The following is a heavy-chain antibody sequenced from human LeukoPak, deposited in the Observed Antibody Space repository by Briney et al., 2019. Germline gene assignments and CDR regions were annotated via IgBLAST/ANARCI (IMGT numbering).Heavy chain of an antibody. V-gene: IGHV3-23*01. J-gene: IGHJ4*02. CDR2: ISGSGGST. CDR1: GFTFSSYA. D-gene: IGHD2-21*02. Sequence: PGGSLRLSCAASGFTFSSYAMSWVRQAPGKGLEWVSAISGSGGSTYYADSVKGRFTISRDNSKNTLYLQMNSLRAEDTAVYYCARGLGVVTAVYFDYWGQGTLVTVSS. CDR3: ARGLGVVTAVYFDY.